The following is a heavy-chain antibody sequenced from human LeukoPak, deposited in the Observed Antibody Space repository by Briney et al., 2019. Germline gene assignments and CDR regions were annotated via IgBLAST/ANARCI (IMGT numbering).Heavy chain of an antibody. D-gene: IGHD5-12*01. J-gene: IGHJ6*02. CDR1: GFTLSHYW. CDR3: ARDKGVATIRAHYGMDV. CDR2: INQDGGEK. Sequence: PGGSLRLSCPASGFTLSHYWMSWVRQAPGKGLEWVANINQDGGEKYYVDSVKGRFTISRDNAKNSVYLQMNSLRAEDTAVYYCARDKGVATIRAHYGMDVWGQGTTVTVSS. V-gene: IGHV3-7*01.